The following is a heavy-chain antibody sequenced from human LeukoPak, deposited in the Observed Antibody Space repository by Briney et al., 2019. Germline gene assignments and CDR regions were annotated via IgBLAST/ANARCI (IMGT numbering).Heavy chain of an antibody. D-gene: IGHD3-22*01. CDR1: GGSISSGDYY. CDR2: MYYSGST. V-gene: IGHV4-30-4*01. Sequence: PSETLSLTCTVSGGSISSGDYYWSWIRQPPGKGLEWIAYMYYSGSTYYNPSLKSRVTMSADTSMNQLSLKLSSVTAADTAVYYCARPYYYDSRIDPWGQGILVTVSS. J-gene: IGHJ5*02. CDR3: ARPYYYDSRIDP.